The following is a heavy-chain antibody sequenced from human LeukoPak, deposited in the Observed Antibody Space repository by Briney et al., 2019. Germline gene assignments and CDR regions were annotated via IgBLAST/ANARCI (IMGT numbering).Heavy chain of an antibody. J-gene: IGHJ4*02. Sequence: SETVSLTCTVSGGSISNYYWSWIRQPAGKGLEWLGRVYSNGSHNLNTSLKSRVTVSVDTSKNQFAVKVSSVTAADTAVYYCARGLEVGADRALDYWGQGTLVTVS. CDR2: VYSNGSH. CDR1: GGSISNYY. V-gene: IGHV4-4*07. CDR3: ARGLEVGADRALDY. D-gene: IGHD1-1*01.